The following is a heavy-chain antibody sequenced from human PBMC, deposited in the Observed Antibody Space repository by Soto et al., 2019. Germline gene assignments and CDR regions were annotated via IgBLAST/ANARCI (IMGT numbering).Heavy chain of an antibody. CDR3: ARHSRYCSGGSCYSGWFDP. CDR1: GGSISSSSYY. V-gene: IGHV4-39*01. CDR2: IYYSGST. D-gene: IGHD2-15*01. J-gene: IGHJ5*02. Sequence: QLLESGPGLVKPSETLSLTCTVSGGSISSSSYYWGWIRQPPGKGLEWIGSIYYSGSTYYNPSLKSRVTISVDTSKNQFSLKLSSSTAADTAVYYCARHSRYCSGGSCYSGWFDPWGQGTLVTVSS.